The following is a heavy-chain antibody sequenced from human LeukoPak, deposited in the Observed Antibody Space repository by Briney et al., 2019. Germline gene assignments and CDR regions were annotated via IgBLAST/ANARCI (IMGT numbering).Heavy chain of an antibody. Sequence: GGSLRLSCAASGFTFSNAWMTWVRQAPGKGLEWVGRIKSKRDGGTIDYAAPVKGRFTISRDDSKDTLHLRMNSLKTEDAAVYYCTTVGSAWNFDYWGQGTLVTVPS. V-gene: IGHV3-15*01. CDR2: IKSKRDGGTI. J-gene: IGHJ4*02. CDR1: GFTFSNAW. CDR3: TTVGSAWNFDY. D-gene: IGHD6-25*01.